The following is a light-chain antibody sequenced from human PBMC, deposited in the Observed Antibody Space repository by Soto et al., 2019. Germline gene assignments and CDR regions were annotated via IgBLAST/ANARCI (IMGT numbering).Light chain of an antibody. Sequence: DIQMTQSPSSLSASVGDRVTITCRASQSIGTFLNWYQAKPGKAPKLLIYDASFLQSGVPSRFGGSGSGTDFTLTISSLQPEDFATYSCQQSYSTPLTFGGGTKMEIE. V-gene: IGKV1-39*01. CDR2: DAS. CDR1: QSIGTF. J-gene: IGKJ4*01. CDR3: QQSYSTPLT.